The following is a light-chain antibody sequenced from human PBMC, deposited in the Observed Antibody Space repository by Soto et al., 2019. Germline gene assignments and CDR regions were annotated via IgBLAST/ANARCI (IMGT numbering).Light chain of an antibody. CDR1: HGIRTW. CDR3: QQYDSYPYP. V-gene: IGKV1D-16*01. J-gene: IGKJ2*01. CDR2: GAS. Sequence: DIQMTQSPSSLSASVGERVTITCRSSHGIRTWLGWYQQKPEQAPKALIYGASTLQSGVPSRFSGSGSGTDFTLTISSLQPADFETDYCQQYDSYPYPFGQGTKLELK.